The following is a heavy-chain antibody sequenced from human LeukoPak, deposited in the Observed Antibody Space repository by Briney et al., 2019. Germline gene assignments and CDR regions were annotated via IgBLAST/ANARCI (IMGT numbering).Heavy chain of an antibody. V-gene: IGHV3-7*01. D-gene: IGHD3-22*01. CDR2: IKEDGSEK. J-gene: IGHJ3*02. CDR1: GFTFSSYA. Sequence: GGSLRLSCAASGFTFSSYAMHWVRQAPGKGLEWVANIKEDGSEKYYVDSVKGRFTISRDNAKNSLYLEMNSLRAEDTAVYYCARGEDYYDSSGLPHDAFDIWGQGTMVTVSS. CDR3: ARGEDYYDSSGLPHDAFDI.